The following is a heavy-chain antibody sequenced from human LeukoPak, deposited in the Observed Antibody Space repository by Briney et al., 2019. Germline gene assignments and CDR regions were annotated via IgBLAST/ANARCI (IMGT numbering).Heavy chain of an antibody. CDR1: GFIFSNDA. D-gene: IGHD1-1*01. CDR2: IWFDGSDK. V-gene: IGHV3-33*01. Sequence: GGSLRLSCAASGFIFSNDAMHWVRQAPGKGLEWVAFIWFDGSDKHYADSVKGRFTISRDNSEDTLYLQMNSLRAEDTAVYYCVRDPSGSGFAFDSWGQGALVTVSS. J-gene: IGHJ4*02. CDR3: VRDPSGSGFAFDS.